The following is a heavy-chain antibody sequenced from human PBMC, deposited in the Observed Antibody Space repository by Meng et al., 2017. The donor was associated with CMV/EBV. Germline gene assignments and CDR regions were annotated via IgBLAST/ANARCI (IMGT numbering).Heavy chain of an antibody. J-gene: IGHJ6*02. V-gene: IGHV4-59*01. CDR2: IYYSGST. Sequence: SETLSLTCAVYGGSFSGYYWSWIRQPPGKGLEWIGYIYYSGSTNYNPSLKSRVTISVDTSKNQFSLKLSSVTAADTAVYYCARAYYDFWSGYFRNPNGMDVWGQGTTVTVSS. CDR3: ARAYYDFWSGYFRNPNGMDV. D-gene: IGHD3-3*01. CDR1: GGSFSGYY.